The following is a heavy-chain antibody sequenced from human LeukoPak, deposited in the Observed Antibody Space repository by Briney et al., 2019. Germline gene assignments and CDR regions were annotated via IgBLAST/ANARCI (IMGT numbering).Heavy chain of an antibody. Sequence: KPSETLSLTCTVSGGSISNTNYFWNWVRQPPGKGLEWIGCIYYTGRAYYSPSLRSRVTISIDTSKNQFSLKLSSVTAADTAVYYCARRPTRAYFDYWGQGTPVTVSS. CDR3: ARRPTRAYFDY. D-gene: IGHD5-24*01. V-gene: IGHV4-39*07. J-gene: IGHJ4*02. CDR2: IYYTGRA. CDR1: GGSISNTNYF.